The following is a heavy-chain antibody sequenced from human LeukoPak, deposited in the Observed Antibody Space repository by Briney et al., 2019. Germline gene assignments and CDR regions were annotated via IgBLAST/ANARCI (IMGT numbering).Heavy chain of an antibody. Sequence: GASVKVSCKPSGYTFTDYYLHWVRQAPGQGLEWMGWIDPNTGRTHYAQKFQGRFTKTRDTSVSTAYMDLSRLGSDDTAVYYCARTPVTVIRGVIEDGMDVWGQGTTVTVSS. CDR1: GYTFTDYY. D-gene: IGHD3-10*01. CDR3: ARTPVTVIRGVIEDGMDV. CDR2: IDPNTGRT. V-gene: IGHV1-2*02. J-gene: IGHJ6*02.